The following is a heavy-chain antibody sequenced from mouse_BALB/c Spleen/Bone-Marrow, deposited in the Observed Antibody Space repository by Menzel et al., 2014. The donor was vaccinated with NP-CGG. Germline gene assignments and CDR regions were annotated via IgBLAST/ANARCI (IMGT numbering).Heavy chain of an antibody. V-gene: IGHV3-2*02. Sequence: DVKLQESGPGLVKPSQSLSLTCTVTGYSITSDYAWNWIRQFPGNKLKWMGYISFSGTTSYNPSLKSRISITRDTSKNQFFLQLNSVSAEDTATYFCAKGIYYDYDWYFDVWGAGTTVTVSS. D-gene: IGHD2-4*01. J-gene: IGHJ1*01. CDR2: ISFSGTT. CDR1: GYSITSDYA. CDR3: AKGIYYDYDWYFDV.